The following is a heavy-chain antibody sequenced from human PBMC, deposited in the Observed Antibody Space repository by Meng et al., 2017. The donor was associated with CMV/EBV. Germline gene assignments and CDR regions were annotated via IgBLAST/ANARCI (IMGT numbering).Heavy chain of an antibody. Sequence: GESLKISCVASGFNSNAYWMTWVRQVPGKALEWVANIKQDGTEKYYVPSVKGRYIISRDNAKSSLYLQMNDLRAEDTAVYYCAKGYGNWGQGTLVTVSS. CDR3: AKGYGN. J-gene: IGHJ4*02. V-gene: IGHV3-7*03. CDR1: GFNSNAYW. CDR2: IKQDGTEK. D-gene: IGHD3-10*01.